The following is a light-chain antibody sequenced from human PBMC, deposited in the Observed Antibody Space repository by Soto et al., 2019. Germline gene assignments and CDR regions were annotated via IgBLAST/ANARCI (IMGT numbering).Light chain of an antibody. CDR2: WSS. CDR1: QSVLYSSNNKNY. V-gene: IGKV4-1*01. Sequence: DIVMTQSPDSLAVSLGERATINCKSSQSVLYSSNNKNYLAWYQQKPGQPPKLLIYWSSTRESGVPDRFSGSGSGTDFTLTINSLQAEDVAVYYCQQYYSTQYTFGQGIKLEIK. J-gene: IGKJ2*01. CDR3: QQYYSTQYT.